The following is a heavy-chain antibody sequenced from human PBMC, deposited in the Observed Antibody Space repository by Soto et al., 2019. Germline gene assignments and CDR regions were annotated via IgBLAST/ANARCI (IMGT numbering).Heavy chain of an antibody. CDR3: ARGGAVAGLDAFDI. CDR1: GFTFSSYA. Sequence: GGSPRLSCAAPGFTFSSYAMHWVRQAPGKGLEYVSAISSNGGSTYYANSVKGRFTISRDNSKNTLYLQMGSLRAEDMAVYYCARGGAVAGLDAFDIWGQGTMVTVSS. CDR2: ISSNGGST. D-gene: IGHD6-19*01. V-gene: IGHV3-64*01. J-gene: IGHJ3*02.